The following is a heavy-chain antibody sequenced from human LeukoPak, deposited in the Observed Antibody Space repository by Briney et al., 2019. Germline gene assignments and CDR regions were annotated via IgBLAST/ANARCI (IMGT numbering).Heavy chain of an antibody. CDR1: GFTFDSYA. CDR2: ISYEGSAK. V-gene: IGHV3-30*04. J-gene: IGHJ6*02. Sequence: GGSLKLSCAASGFTFDSYAFHWVRHAPGKGLDWLALISYEGSAKYYADYVRGRFTISRDNSKSTLYLQVNSLSTEDTDVYYCATVRENGGDYDHSYYGMDVWGQGTTVIVSS. D-gene: IGHD4-17*01. CDR3: ATVRENGGDYDHSYYGMDV.